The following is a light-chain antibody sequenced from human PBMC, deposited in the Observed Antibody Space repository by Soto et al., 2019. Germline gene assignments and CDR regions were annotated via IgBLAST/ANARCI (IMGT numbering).Light chain of an antibody. J-gene: IGKJ4*01. Sequence: DIQMTQSPSPLSASVGDRVTITCRASQSISSWLAWYQQKPGKAPKVLIYDASSWAGGVPSRFTGSGSGTEFTLIISSLQPDDFATYYCQQYKTSLLTLGGGTKVDIK. CDR2: DAS. CDR1: QSISSW. V-gene: IGKV1-5*01. CDR3: QQYKTSLLT.